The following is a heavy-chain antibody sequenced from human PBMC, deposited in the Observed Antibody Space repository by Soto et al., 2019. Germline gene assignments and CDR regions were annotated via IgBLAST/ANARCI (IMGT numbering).Heavy chain of an antibody. CDR3: SRAXIPTGGIAGAFHYGMDV. V-gene: IGHV3-30-3*01. Sequence: GGSLRLSCAASGLAFSTYAMHWVRQAPGKGLEWVAVISYDGSNNYYADSVRGRFSISRDNSKNTQYLQMNSLRAEDTAVYYCSRAXIPTGGIAGAFHYGMDVWGLGTTVTVSS. D-gene: IGHD6-13*01. CDR1: GLAFSTYA. J-gene: IGHJ6*02. CDR2: ISYDGSNN.